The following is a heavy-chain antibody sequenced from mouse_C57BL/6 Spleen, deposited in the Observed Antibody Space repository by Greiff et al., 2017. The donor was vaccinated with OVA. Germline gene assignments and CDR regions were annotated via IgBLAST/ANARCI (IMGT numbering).Heavy chain of an antibody. CDR3: ARGGDGYDTWFAY. D-gene: IGHD2-2*01. J-gene: IGHJ3*01. Sequence: VQLQQSGAELVKPGASVKISCKASGYAFSSYWMNWVKQRPGKGLEWIGQIYPGDGDTNYNGKFKGKATLTADKSSSTAYMQLSSLTSEDSAVYFCARGGDGYDTWFAYWGQGTLVTVSA. V-gene: IGHV1-80*01. CDR2: IYPGDGDT. CDR1: GYAFSSYW.